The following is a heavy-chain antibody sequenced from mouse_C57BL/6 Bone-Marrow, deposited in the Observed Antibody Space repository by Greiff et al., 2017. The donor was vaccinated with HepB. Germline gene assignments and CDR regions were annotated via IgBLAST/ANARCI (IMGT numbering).Heavy chain of an antibody. CDR3: TSAYYGFAY. V-gene: IGHV14-4*01. J-gene: IGHJ3*01. CDR1: GFNIQDDY. D-gene: IGHD1-1*01. Sequence: VQLQQSGAALVRPGASVKLSCTASGFNIQDDYMHWVKQRPEQGLEGIGWIDPENGDTEYASEIQGKASKTADTSSTTAYPQLSSLTSEHTAVYYCTSAYYGFAYWGKGTLVTVSA. CDR2: IDPENGDT.